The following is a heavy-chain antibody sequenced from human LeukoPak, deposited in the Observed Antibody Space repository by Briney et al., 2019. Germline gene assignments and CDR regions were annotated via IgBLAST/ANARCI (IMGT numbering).Heavy chain of an antibody. J-gene: IGHJ2*01. Sequence: GGSLRLSCAASGLTFSSHWMHWVRQAPGKGLVWVSRITNDGSSTTYADSVKGRFTISRDNAKNMLYLQVNSLRAEDTAVYYCARGEWELLSHYWYFDLWGRGTLVTVSS. CDR1: GLTFSSHW. CDR3: ARGEWELLSHYWYFDL. CDR2: ITNDGSST. V-gene: IGHV3-74*01. D-gene: IGHD1-26*01.